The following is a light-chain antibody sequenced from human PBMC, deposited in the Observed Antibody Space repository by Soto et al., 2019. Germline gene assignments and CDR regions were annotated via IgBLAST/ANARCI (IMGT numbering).Light chain of an antibody. CDR2: GAS. CDR1: QSVSIN. J-gene: IGKJ5*01. CDR3: QQYNGWPIT. Sequence: DIVMTQSPATLSVSPGDRATLSCRASQSVSINLAWYQQKPGQAPRLLIYGASTRATGFPARFSGSGSGTEFTLTISSLQSEDFAVYYCQQYNGWPITFGQGTRLEIK. V-gene: IGKV3-15*01.